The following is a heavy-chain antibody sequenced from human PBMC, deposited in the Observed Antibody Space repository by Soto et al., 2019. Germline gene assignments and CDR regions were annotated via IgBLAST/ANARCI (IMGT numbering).Heavy chain of an antibody. J-gene: IGHJ4*01. V-gene: IGHV4-59*01. Sequence: QVQLQESGPGLVKPSETLSLTCTVSGGSISSYYWSWIRQPPGKGLEWIGSIYYSGSTNYNPSLKSRVIISVATSKPQFSLKLSSVTAADTSVYYCARGKRGDVDTAIDYWGHGTLVTVSS. CDR2: IYYSGST. CDR3: ARGKRGDVDTAIDY. CDR1: GGSISSYY. D-gene: IGHD5-18*01.